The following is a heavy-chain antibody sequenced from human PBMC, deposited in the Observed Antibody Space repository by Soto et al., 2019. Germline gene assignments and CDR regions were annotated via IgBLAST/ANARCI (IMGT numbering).Heavy chain of an antibody. J-gene: IGHJ4*02. Sequence: GGSLRLSCAASGFTFSSKTMHWVRQAPGKGLEYVSAISSTGGSTYYADSVTGRFTISRDNSKNTLYLQMSSLRAEDTAVYYCLKPYDSWGQGALVTVSS. CDR1: GFTFSSKT. CDR3: LKPYDS. CDR2: ISSTGGST. V-gene: IGHV3-64D*08.